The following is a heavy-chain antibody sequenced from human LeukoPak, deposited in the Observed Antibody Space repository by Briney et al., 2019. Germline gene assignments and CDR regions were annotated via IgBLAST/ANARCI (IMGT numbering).Heavy chain of an antibody. CDR3: ARAVPSTYYYDSSGYPDY. Sequence: GGSLRLSCAASGFTFSSYSMNWVRQAPGKGLEWVSSISSSSSYIYYADSVKGRFTISRDNAKNSLYLQMNSLRAEDTAVYYCARAVPSTYYYDSSGYPDYWGQGTLVTISS. CDR2: ISSSSSYI. J-gene: IGHJ4*02. CDR1: GFTFSSYS. V-gene: IGHV3-21*01. D-gene: IGHD3-22*01.